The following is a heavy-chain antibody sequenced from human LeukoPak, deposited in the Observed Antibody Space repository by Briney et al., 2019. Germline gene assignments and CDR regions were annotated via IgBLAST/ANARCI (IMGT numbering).Heavy chain of an antibody. CDR2: IYPGDSDT. V-gene: IGHV5-51*01. J-gene: IGHJ3*02. CDR1: GYSFTSYW. D-gene: IGHD3-10*01. CDR3: ARQHRVIRSIGGAFDI. Sequence: GESLKISCKGSGYSFTSYWIGWVRQMPGKGLEWMGIIYPGDSDTRYSPSFQGQVTISADKSISTAYLQWSSLKASDTAMYYCARQHRVIRSIGGAFDIWGQGTMVTVSS.